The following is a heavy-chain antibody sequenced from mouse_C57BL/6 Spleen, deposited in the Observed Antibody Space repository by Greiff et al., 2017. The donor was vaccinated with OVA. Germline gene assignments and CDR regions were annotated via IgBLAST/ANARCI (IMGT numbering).Heavy chain of an antibody. V-gene: IGHV1-64*01. CDR3: ARWDYGSSRYYAMDY. D-gene: IGHD1-1*01. Sequence: QVQLQQPGAELVKPGASVKLSCKASGYTFTSYWMHWVKQRPGQGLEWIGMIHPNSGSTNYNEKFKSKATLTVAKSSSTAYMQLSSLTSEDSAVYYCARWDYGSSRYYAMDYWGQGTSVTVSS. CDR1: GYTFTSYW. J-gene: IGHJ4*01. CDR2: IHPNSGST.